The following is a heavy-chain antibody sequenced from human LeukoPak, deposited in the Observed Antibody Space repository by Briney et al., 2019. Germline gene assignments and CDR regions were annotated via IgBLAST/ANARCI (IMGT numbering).Heavy chain of an antibody. CDR2: INSGGSRT. D-gene: IGHD3-22*01. V-gene: IGHV3-74*03. CDR1: GFTLCNYR. Sequence: PGGSLRLSCAASGFTLCNYRMHWLRQAPGKAGVGVTRINSGGSRTMYADSVKGRFTISRDNARNTLYLQMNSLRAEDTAIYYCATGGSDSSDYFFGFYWGQGTLVTVSS. J-gene: IGHJ4*02. CDR3: ATGGSDSSDYFFGFY.